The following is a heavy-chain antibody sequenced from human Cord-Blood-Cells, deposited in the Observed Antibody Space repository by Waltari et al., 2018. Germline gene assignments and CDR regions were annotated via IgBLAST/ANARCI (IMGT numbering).Heavy chain of an antibody. Sequence: QVQLQESGPGLVKPSQTLSLTCTVSGGSISSGGYYWSWIRQHPGKGLAWIGYIYYSGSTYYSPSLERRVTMSVDTSKNQFSLNLSSVTAADTAVYYCARNLVAARPEYFQHWGQGTLVTVSS. CDR1: GGSISSGGYY. J-gene: IGHJ1*01. D-gene: IGHD6-6*01. V-gene: IGHV4-31*03. CDR3: ARNLVAARPEYFQH. CDR2: IYYSGST.